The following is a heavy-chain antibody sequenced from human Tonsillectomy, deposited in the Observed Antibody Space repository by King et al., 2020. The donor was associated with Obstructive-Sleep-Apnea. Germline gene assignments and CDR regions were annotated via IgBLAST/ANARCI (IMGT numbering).Heavy chain of an antibody. CDR1: GGSISSSSYY. CDR3: ARDPVGWRPFDP. Sequence: QLVESGPGLVKPSETLSLTCTVSGGSISSSSYYWGWIRQPPGKGLEWIGSIYYSGSPYYNPSLKSRVTISVDTSKNQFSLKLSSVTAADTAVYYCARDPVGWRPFDPWGQGTLVTVSS. CDR2: IYYSGSP. V-gene: IGHV4-39*07. D-gene: IGHD2-21*02. J-gene: IGHJ5*02.